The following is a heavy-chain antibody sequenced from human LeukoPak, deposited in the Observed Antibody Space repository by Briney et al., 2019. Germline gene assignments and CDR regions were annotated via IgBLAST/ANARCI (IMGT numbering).Heavy chain of an antibody. CDR2: IYYSGST. J-gene: IGHJ5*02. CDR1: GGSISSYY. D-gene: IGHD3-10*01. CDR3: ARDERGWFDP. V-gene: IGHV4-59*01. Sequence: SETLSLTCTVSGGSISSYYWSWIRQPPGKGLEWIGYIYYSGSTNYNPSLKGRVTISVDTSKNQFSLKLSSVTAADTAVYYCARDERGWFDPWGQGTLVTVSS.